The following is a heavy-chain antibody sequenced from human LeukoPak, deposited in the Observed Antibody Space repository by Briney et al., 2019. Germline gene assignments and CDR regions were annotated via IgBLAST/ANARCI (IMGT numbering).Heavy chain of an antibody. CDR3: ARHGGGYSFDY. CDR2: IYNSGSS. D-gene: IGHD4-23*01. J-gene: IGHJ4*02. CDR1: GGSFSNYY. V-gene: IGHV4-59*08. Sequence: SETLSHTCSVSGGSFSNYYWSWIRQPPGKGLDWIGYIYNSGSSKYSPSLKSRVTIPVDTSKNQFSLKVTYVTAADTAIYYCARHGGGYSFDYWGQGTLVTVSS.